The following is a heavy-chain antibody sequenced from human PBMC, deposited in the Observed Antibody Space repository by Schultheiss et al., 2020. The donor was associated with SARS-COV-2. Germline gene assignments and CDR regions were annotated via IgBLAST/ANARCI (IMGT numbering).Heavy chain of an antibody. V-gene: IGHV3-53*04. D-gene: IGHD3-22*01. CDR3: ARDPLDYYDSLGAFDI. J-gene: IGHJ3*02. CDR2: IYSGGST. CDR1: GFTFSSYA. Sequence: GGSLRLSCAASGFTFSSYAMSWVRQAPGKGLEWVSVIYSGGSTYYADSVKGRFTISRHNSKNTLYLQMNSLRAEDTAVYYCARDPLDYYDSLGAFDIWGQGTMVTVSS.